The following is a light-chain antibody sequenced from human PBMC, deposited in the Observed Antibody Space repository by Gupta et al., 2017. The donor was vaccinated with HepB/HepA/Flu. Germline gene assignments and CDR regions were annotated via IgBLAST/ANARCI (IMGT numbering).Light chain of an antibody. CDR1: KIGTKG. Sequence: SYVLTQPPSVSVAPGQPARITCGGNKIGTKGVHWYQQMPGQAPVMVIYNDSDRPSGIPERFSGSNSGSTATLTISRVEAGDEAEDYCQVWDSSDDAAVFGGGTKLTVL. CDR3: QVWDSSDDAAV. J-gene: IGLJ2*01. CDR2: NDS. V-gene: IGLV3-21*04.